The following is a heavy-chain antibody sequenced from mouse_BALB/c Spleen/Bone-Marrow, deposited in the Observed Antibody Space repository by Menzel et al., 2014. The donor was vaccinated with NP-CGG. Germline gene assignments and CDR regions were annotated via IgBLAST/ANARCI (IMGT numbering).Heavy chain of an antibody. J-gene: IGHJ1*01. Sequence: LEESGAELVKTGASVKLSCSASGFNIKDTNMHWVKQRPEKGLAWIGRIDPANGNTRYDSKFQDKATITSATSTNTICLQLSSMTFEDDDVYFCASKRFDIYWDFDVWGPGTTVTVSS. D-gene: IGHD1-3*01. CDR1: GFNIKDTN. CDR2: IDPANGNT. V-gene: IGHV14-3*02. CDR3: ASKRFDIYWDFDV.